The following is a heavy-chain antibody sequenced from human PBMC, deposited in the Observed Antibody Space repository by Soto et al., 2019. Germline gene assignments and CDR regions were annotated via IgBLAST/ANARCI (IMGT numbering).Heavy chain of an antibody. CDR3: ACSARAHSSTWSRFDY. CDR1: GFTVSSNY. CDR2: IYSGGST. J-gene: IGHJ4*02. D-gene: IGHD6-13*01. V-gene: IGHV3-53*01. Sequence: GGSLRLSCAASGFTVSSNYMSWVRQAPGKGLEWVSVIYSGGSTYYADSVKGRFTISRDNSKNTLYLQMNSLRAEDTAVYYCACSARAHSSTWSRFDYWGQGTLVTVS.